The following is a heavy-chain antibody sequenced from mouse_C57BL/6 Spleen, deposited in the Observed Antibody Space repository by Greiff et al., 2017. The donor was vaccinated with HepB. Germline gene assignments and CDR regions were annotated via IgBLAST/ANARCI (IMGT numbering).Heavy chain of an antibody. CDR2: IYPRSGST. Sequence: QVQLQQSGAELARPGASVKLSCKASGYTFTSYGISWVKQRTGQGLEWIGEIYPRSGSTNYNEKFKNKATLTVDKSSSTAYMQLSSLTSEDSAVYYCARRNSNPYYFDYWGQGTTLTVSS. D-gene: IGHD2-5*01. CDR3: ARRNSNPYYFDY. CDR1: GYTFTSYG. V-gene: IGHV1-81*01. J-gene: IGHJ2*01.